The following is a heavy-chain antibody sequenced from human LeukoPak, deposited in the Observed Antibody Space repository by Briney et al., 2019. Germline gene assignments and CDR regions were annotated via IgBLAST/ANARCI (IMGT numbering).Heavy chain of an antibody. CDR3: ARVGDRYGSDIDY. Sequence: PSETLSLTCTVSGGSISSYYWSWIRQPPGKGLEWIGYIYYSGSTNYNPSLKSRVTISVDTSKNQFSLKLSSVTAADTAVYYCARVGDRYGSDIDYWGQGTLVTVSS. D-gene: IGHD3-10*01. V-gene: IGHV4-59*01. CDR1: GGSISSYY. J-gene: IGHJ4*02. CDR2: IYYSGST.